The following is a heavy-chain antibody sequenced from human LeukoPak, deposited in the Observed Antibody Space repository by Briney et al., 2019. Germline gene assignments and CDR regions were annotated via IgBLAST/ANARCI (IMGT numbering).Heavy chain of an antibody. Sequence: PSETLSLTCAVYGGSFSGYYWSWIRQPPGKGLEWIGEINHSGSTNYNPSLKSLVTISVDTSKNQSSLKPTSVTAADTAVYYCARGSRGIAAAGTHRPTYFDLWGGGTLVTVS. CDR1: GGSFSGYY. CDR2: INHSGST. CDR3: ARGSRGIAAAGTHRPTYFDL. V-gene: IGHV4-34*01. J-gene: IGHJ2*01. D-gene: IGHD6-13*01.